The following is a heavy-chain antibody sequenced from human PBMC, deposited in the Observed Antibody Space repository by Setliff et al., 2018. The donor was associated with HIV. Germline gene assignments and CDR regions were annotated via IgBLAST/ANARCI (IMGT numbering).Heavy chain of an antibody. J-gene: IGHJ6*03. D-gene: IGHD4-4*01. CDR1: GYRFTDYY. CDR3: ATGYSFVPRTDYHYYYIDV. CDR2: IDPEDGET. Sequence: ASVKVSCKASGYRFTDYYMNWVQQAPGKGLEWMGRIDPEDGETAYAEKFQGRVTITTERSRDTVYMELRRLRSEDTAVYYCATGYSFVPRTDYHYYYIDVWGKGTTVTVSS. V-gene: IGHV1-69-2*01.